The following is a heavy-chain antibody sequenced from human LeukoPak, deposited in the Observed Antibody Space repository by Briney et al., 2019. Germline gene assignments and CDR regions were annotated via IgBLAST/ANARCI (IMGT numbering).Heavy chain of an antibody. CDR3: ARGRDSGSRYPGDWFFDL. V-gene: IGHV1-69*04. CDR1: GGTFSSYA. CDR2: IIPILGVQ. J-gene: IGHJ2*01. D-gene: IGHD1-1*01. Sequence: EASVKVSCKASGGTFSSYAISWVRQAPGQGLEWMGRIIPILGVQDYAQKFQGRVTFSAGTSTTTAYMDLISLRSEDTGVYYCARGRDSGSRYPGDWFFDLWGRRTLVTVSS.